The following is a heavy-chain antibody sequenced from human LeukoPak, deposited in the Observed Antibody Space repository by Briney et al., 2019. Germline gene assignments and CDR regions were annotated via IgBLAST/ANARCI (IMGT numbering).Heavy chain of an antibody. V-gene: IGHV3-21*06. Sequence: GGSLRLSCAVSGFTFSSCSMNWVRQAPGKGPEWVSSISSSGSYIYYADSVKGRFTISRDNAKNSLYLQMNSLRAEDTAVYYCARDREPYCTGGTCYSTGDYWGQGTLVTVSS. J-gene: IGHJ4*02. D-gene: IGHD2-15*01. CDR3: ARDREPYCTGGTCYSTGDY. CDR2: ISSSGSYI. CDR1: GFTFSSCS.